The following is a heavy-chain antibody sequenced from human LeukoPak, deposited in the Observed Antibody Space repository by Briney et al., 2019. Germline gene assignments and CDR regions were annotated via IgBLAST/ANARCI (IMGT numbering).Heavy chain of an antibody. D-gene: IGHD6-13*01. Sequence: IPIFGPANYAQKFQGRVTITTYESTSTAYMELSSLRSEDTAVYYCAIKDSYSSSWYFDYWGQGTLVTVSS. V-gene: IGHV1-69*05. CDR2: IPIFGPA. CDR3: AIKDSYSSSWYFDY. J-gene: IGHJ4*02.